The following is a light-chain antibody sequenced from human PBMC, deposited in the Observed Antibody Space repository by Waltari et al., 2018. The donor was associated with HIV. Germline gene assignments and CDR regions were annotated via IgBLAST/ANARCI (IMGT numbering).Light chain of an antibody. J-gene: IGLJ1*01. CDR3: HVWDRSSDHHV. CDR1: NLGRKS. Sequence: SDVLTQSPSVYVVPGQTARFTCGGNNLGRKSVPLYQKKAGQAPVLVVYNGSDRPSGIPGRFSGSRSGNTATLTIRRVEAGDEADYYCHVWDRSSDHHVFGPGTKVTVL. CDR2: NGS. V-gene: IGLV3-21*02.